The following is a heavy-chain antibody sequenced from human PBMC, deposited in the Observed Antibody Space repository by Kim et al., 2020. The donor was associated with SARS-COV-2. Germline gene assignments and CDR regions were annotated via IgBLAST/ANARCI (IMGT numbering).Heavy chain of an antibody. V-gene: IGHV3-73*01. D-gene: IGHD1-1*01. CDR2: IRSKANSYAT. Sequence: GGSLRLSCAASGFTFSSSAMHWVRQASGQGLEWVGRIRSKANSYATVYAASVKGRFTISRDDSKSTAYLQMNSLKTEDTAVYYCTSVPGMTLAFWDAFD. CDR1: GFTFSSSA. J-gene: IGHJ3*02. CDR3: TSVPGMTLAFWDAFD.